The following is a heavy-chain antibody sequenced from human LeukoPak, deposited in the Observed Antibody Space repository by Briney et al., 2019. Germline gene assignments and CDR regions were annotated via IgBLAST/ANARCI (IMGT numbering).Heavy chain of an antibody. Sequence: GGSLRLSCAASGFTFSSYDMSWVRQAPGKGLEWVSSLTSDGGSTEYADSVKGRFTISRDNSKNTLYLQMNSLRAEDTALYFCARSLGRWAFCYWGRGALVSVSS. CDR1: GFTFSSYD. J-gene: IGHJ4*02. D-gene: IGHD3-3*01. CDR2: LTSDGGST. V-gene: IGHV3-23*01. CDR3: ARSLGRWAFCY.